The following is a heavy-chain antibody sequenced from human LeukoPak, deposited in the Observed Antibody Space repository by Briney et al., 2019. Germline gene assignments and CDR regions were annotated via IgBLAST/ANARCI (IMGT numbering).Heavy chain of an antibody. CDR3: AKALRTSMVRGVIMPGGVDY. CDR1: GFIFNNYD. J-gene: IGHJ4*02. CDR2: ISSDGSNK. V-gene: IGHV3-30*18. D-gene: IGHD3-10*01. Sequence: GGSLRLSCADSGFIFNNYDMHWVRQAPGKGLEWVAVISSDGSNKYYADSVKGRFTVSRDNSKNTLYVQMNSLRDEDTAVYYCAKALRTSMVRGVIMPGGVDYWGQGTLVTVSS.